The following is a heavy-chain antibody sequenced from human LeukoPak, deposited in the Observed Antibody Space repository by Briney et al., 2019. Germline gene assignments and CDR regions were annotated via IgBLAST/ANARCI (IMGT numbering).Heavy chain of an antibody. CDR3: ARVGAAASYGMDV. V-gene: IGHV4-31*03. D-gene: IGHD6-25*01. J-gene: IGHJ6*01. CDR2: IYYSGST. Sequence: PSQTLSLTCTVSGGSISSGGYYWSWIRQHPGKGLEWIGCIYYSGSTYYNPSLKSRVTISVDTSKNQFSLKLSSVTAADTAVYYCARVGAAASYGMDVWGQGTTVTVSS. CDR1: GGSISSGGYY.